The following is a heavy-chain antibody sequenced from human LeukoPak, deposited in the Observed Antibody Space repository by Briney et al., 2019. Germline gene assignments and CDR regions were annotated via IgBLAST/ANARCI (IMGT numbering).Heavy chain of an antibody. V-gene: IGHV3-49*04. Sequence: GGSLRLSCTASGLTFGDYGMSWVRQAPGKGLEWVGFIQSRTYGGATQYAASVKGRFSISRDDYKGIAYLQMNSLRTEDTAVYYCTASDHLYCSSISCHFDYWGQGTLVTVSS. D-gene: IGHD2-2*01. CDR1: GLTFGDYG. J-gene: IGHJ4*02. CDR2: IQSRTYGGAT. CDR3: TASDHLYCSSISCHFDY.